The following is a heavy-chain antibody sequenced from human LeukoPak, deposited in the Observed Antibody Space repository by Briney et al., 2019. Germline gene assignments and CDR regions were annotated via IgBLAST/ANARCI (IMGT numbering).Heavy chain of an antibody. CDR1: GYTFTSYY. Sequence: ASVKVSCKASGYTFTSYYMHWVRQAPGQGLEWMGIINPSGGSTSYAQKFQGRVTMTRDTSTSTVYMELSSLRSEDTAVYYCASSGGLYYYDSSGYYIDYWGQGTLVTVSS. V-gene: IGHV1-46*01. D-gene: IGHD3-22*01. CDR2: INPSGGST. CDR3: ASSGGLYYYDSSGYYIDY. J-gene: IGHJ4*02.